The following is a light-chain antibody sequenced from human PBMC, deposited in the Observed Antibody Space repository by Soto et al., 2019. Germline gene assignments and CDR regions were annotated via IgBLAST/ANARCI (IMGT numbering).Light chain of an antibody. J-gene: IGKJ4*01. V-gene: IGKV1-39*01. CDR2: AAS. CDR3: QQSYGTPLT. Sequence: DMEMTQSPSSLSASVGDRVTITCRASQSISNYLNWYQHKPGKVPKLLIYAASSLQSGDPTRFSGSGSGTDFTLTITSLQPEDFATYDCQQSYGTPLTVGGGTKIEIK. CDR1: QSISNY.